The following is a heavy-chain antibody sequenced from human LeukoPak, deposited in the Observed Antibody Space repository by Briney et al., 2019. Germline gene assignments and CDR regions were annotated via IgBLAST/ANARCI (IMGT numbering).Heavy chain of an antibody. D-gene: IGHD3-22*01. V-gene: IGHV4-34*01. CDR1: GGSFSGYY. CDR2: INHSGST. CDR3: ARGSSYYDSSYYFDY. J-gene: IGHJ4*02. Sequence: PSETLSLTCAVYGGSFSGYYWSWIRQPPGKGLEWIGEINHSGSTNYNPSLKSRVTISVDTSKNQFSLKLSSVTAADHAVYYCARGSSYYDSSYYFDYWGQGTLVTVSS.